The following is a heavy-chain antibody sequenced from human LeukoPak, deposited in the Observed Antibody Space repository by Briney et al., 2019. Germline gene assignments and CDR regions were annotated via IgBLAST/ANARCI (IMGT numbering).Heavy chain of an antibody. J-gene: IGHJ3*02. Sequence: GASVKVSCKASGYTFTGYYMHWVRQAPGQGLEWMGWINPNSGGTNYAQKFQGRVTMTRDTSISTAYMELSRLRSDDTAVYYCARVSALLWFGYHGAYDIWGQGTMVTVSS. V-gene: IGHV1-2*02. CDR1: GYTFTGYY. CDR2: INPNSGGT. CDR3: ARVSALLWFGYHGAYDI. D-gene: IGHD3-10*01.